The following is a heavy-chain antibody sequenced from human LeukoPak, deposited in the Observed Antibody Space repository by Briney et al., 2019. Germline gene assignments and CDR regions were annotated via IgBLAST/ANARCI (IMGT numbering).Heavy chain of an antibody. V-gene: IGHV4-38-2*02. CDR2: VYHSGST. D-gene: IGHD2-8*01. CDR1: GYSISSGYY. J-gene: IGHJ6*03. CDR3: ARGIVLMVYDDYYYYMDV. Sequence: SETLTLTCTVSGYSISSGYYWGWIRQPPGKGLEWIGSVYHSGSTYYNPSLKSRVTISVDTSKNQFSLNLSSVTAADTAVYYCARGIVLMVYDDYYYYMDVWGKGTTVTVSS.